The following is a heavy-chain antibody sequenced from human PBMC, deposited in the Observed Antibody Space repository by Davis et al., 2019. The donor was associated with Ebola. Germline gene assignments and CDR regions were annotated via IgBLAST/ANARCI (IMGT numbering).Heavy chain of an antibody. CDR3: SGAEDDYGEYPDALDI. CDR2: IYNVYTM. J-gene: IGHJ3*02. Sequence: GESLKIPCEASGFSVSDYYMNWVRQAPGKGLEWVSVIYNVYTMYYADSVKGRFTISRDSSMNTVYLQMSSLRAEDTAVYYCSGAEDDYGEYPDALDIWGQGTVVTVSS. V-gene: IGHV3-53*01. D-gene: IGHD4-17*01. CDR1: GFSVSDYY.